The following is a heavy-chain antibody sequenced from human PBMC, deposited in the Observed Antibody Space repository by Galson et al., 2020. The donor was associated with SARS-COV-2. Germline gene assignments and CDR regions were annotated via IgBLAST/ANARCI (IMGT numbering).Heavy chain of an antibody. CDR2: THYGGPT. CDR1: GDSISSNNYY. J-gene: IGHJ4*02. D-gene: IGHD6-13*01. CDR3: ARLKGIAGGLDY. Sequence: SETLSLTCTVSGDSISSNNYYWGWIRQPTGKGLEWIGNTHYGGPTYYNPSLKSRVTISIDTSKDQFSLKLRSVTAADTAVYYCARLKGIAGGLDYCGRGARVAVSS. V-gene: IGHV4-39*01.